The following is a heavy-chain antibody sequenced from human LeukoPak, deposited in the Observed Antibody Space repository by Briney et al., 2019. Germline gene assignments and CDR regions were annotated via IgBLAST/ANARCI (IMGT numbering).Heavy chain of an antibody. CDR3: AVERDGYPQAVDY. J-gene: IGHJ4*02. CDR2: IYNSGST. CDR1: GGSISSHY. V-gene: IGHV4-59*11. D-gene: IGHD5-24*01. Sequence: SETLSLTCSVSGGSISSHYWSWIRQPPGKGLEWIGYIYNSGSTNYNPSLKSRVTISVDTSKNQFSLKLSSVTAADTAVYYCAVERDGYPQAVDYWGQGTLVTVSS.